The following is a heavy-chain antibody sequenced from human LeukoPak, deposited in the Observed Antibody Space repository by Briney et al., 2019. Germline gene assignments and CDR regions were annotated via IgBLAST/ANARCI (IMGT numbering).Heavy chain of an antibody. CDR1: GVSISAYH. Sequence: SETLSLTCTVSGVSISAYHWTWIRQPAGKRLEWIGRIYANGITSYNPTLESRLTISLDTSKNQLSLRLSSVTAADTALYYCAKKDGDFWGQGTLVTVSS. V-gene: IGHV4-4*07. CDR3: AKKDGDF. J-gene: IGHJ4*02. CDR2: IYANGIT.